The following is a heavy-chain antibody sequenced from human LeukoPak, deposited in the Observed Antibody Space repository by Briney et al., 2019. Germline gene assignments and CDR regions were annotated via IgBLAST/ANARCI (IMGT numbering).Heavy chain of an antibody. CDR2: ISGSGGST. D-gene: IGHD6-19*01. V-gene: IGHV3-23*01. CDR1: GFTFSSYA. CDR3: AKASVPGIRRPFDP. J-gene: IGHJ5*02. Sequence: GGSLRLSCAASGFTFSSYAMSWVRQAPGKGLEWVSAISGSGGSTYYADSVKGRFTISRDNSKNTLYLQMNSLTAEDTAVYYCAKASVPGIRRPFDPWGQGTLVTVSS.